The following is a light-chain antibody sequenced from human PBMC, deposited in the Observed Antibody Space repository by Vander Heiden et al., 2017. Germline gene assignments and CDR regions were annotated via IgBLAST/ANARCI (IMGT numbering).Light chain of an antibody. CDR2: GAS. V-gene: IGKV1-39*01. Sequence: DVQMTQSPSSSAASVGDRVTIASRASQNVITYLAWYQQTPGKAPKLLISGASTLQSGVPSRFSGSGSESDFTLTITSVQPEDFATYFCQQTYTAPLTFGGGTKVEIK. CDR1: QNVITY. J-gene: IGKJ4*01. CDR3: QQTYTAPLT.